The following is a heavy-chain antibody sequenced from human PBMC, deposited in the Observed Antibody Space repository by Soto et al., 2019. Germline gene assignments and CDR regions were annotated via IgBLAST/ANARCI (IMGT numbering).Heavy chain of an antibody. J-gene: IGHJ4*02. CDR2: VTPSGGHT. V-gene: IGHV1-46*04. CDR3: ARGGHVVVVTAALDY. Sequence: QVQLVQSGAEVKKPGASVKVSCKASGDTFTDYYIHWVRQTPGKGLEWMGTVTPSGGHTTYAHHLLGRLFMTRDPSTRTLYMGLTRLLSEDTAVYYCARGGHVVVVTAALDYWGQGTLVTFSS. D-gene: IGHD2-21*02. CDR1: GDTFTDYY.